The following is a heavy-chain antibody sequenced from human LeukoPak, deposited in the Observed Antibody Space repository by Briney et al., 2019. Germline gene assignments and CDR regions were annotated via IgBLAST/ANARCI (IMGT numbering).Heavy chain of an antibody. J-gene: IGHJ4*02. Sequence: SVKVSCKASGGTFSSYAISWVRQAPGQGLEWMGGIIPIFGTANYAQKFQGRVTITADESTSTAYMELSSLRSEDTAVYYCARDPPDGSGSYESSPWGQGTLVTVSS. CDR3: ARDPPDGSGSYESSP. CDR2: IIPIFGTA. CDR1: GGTFSSYA. D-gene: IGHD3-10*01. V-gene: IGHV1-69*13.